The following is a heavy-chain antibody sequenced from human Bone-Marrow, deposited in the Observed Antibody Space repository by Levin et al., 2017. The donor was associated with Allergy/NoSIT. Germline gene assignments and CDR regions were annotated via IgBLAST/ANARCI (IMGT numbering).Heavy chain of an antibody. J-gene: IGHJ4*02. CDR2: IYHTGST. CDR3: ARDGAVAGPPPEY. V-gene: IGHV4-38-2*02. CDR1: GYSISSGYY. D-gene: IGHD6-19*01. Sequence: PSETLSLTCTVSGYSISSGYYWGWIRQPPGKGLEYIGNIYHTGSTSYNPSLESRVTLSVDTSKNQFSLKLTSVTAADTAVYYCARDGAVAGPPPEYWGQGLLVTVSS.